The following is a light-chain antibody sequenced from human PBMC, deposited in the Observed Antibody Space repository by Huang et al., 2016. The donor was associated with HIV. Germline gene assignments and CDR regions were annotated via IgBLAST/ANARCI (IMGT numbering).Light chain of an antibody. CDR3: QQYDNSPPLT. Sequence: EIVLTQSPGALSLSPGERATLFCRASQNVTTSYLAWYQQKTGQPPRLLIYGASSRASGVPDRFTCSGSGTEFSLTISRLEPEDFALYHCQQYDNSPPLTFGGGTKVEMK. J-gene: IGKJ4*01. V-gene: IGKV3-20*01. CDR1: QNVTTSY. CDR2: GAS.